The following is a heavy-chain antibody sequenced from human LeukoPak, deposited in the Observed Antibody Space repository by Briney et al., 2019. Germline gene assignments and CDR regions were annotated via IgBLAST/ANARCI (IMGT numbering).Heavy chain of an antibody. Sequence: ASVKVSCKTSGYTFTSYDISWVRQATGQGLEWMGWLNPNSGNTGFAHKFQGRVTVTRNTALSTAYMELSSLRSEDTAVYHCVRVLSLGSYDSSGYYFDFWGQGTLVTVSS. CDR3: VRVLSLGSYDSSGYYFDF. J-gene: IGHJ4*02. V-gene: IGHV1-8*01. CDR1: GYTFTSYD. CDR2: LNPNSGNT. D-gene: IGHD3-22*01.